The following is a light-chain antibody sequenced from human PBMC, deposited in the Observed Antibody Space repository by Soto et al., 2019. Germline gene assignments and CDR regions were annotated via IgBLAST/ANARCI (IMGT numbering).Light chain of an antibody. CDR2: AAS. CDR1: QSISSY. J-gene: IGKJ1*01. V-gene: IGKV1-39*01. Sequence: DIQMTQSPSSLSASVGDRVTITCRASQSISSYLNWYQQKPGKAPKLLIYAASSLQSGFPSRFSGSGSGTDFTITISSLQPEDFATYYGKQSYSTPRSFGQGTKVEIK. CDR3: KQSYSTPRS.